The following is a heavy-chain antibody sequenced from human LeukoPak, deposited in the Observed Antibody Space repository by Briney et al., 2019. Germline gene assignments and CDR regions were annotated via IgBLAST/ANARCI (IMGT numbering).Heavy chain of an antibody. V-gene: IGHV3-7*01. CDR3: ARDLDYFDY. CDR1: GFTFGDYD. Sequence: GGSLRLSCTASGFTFGDYDMSWFRQAPGKGLEWVANIKQDGSEKYYVDSVKGRFTISRDNAKNSLYLQMNSLRAEDTAVYYCARDLDYFDYWGQGTLVTVSS. J-gene: IGHJ4*02. CDR2: IKQDGSEK.